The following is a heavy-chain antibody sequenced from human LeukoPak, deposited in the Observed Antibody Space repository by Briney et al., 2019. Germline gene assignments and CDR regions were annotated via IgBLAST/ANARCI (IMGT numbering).Heavy chain of an antibody. D-gene: IGHD4-17*01. Sequence: PGGSLRLSCAASGFTFSSYAMHWVRQAPGKGLEWVAVISYDGSNKYYADSVKGRFTISRDNSKNTLYLQMNSLRAEDTAVYYCARVGTMDYGDSTFDYWGQGTLVTVSS. J-gene: IGHJ4*02. CDR3: ARVGTMDYGDSTFDY. CDR2: ISYDGSNK. CDR1: GFTFSSYA. V-gene: IGHV3-30-3*01.